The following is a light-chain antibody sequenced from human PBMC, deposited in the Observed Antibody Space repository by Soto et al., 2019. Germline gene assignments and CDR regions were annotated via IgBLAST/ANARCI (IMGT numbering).Light chain of an antibody. J-gene: IGKJ4*01. V-gene: IGKV1-33*01. CDR1: HDIRND. CDR3: QQYDNLPLT. Sequence: NELTQSPSSLSASVGDRVTITCQASHDIRNDLNWYQQKSGKAPKLLIHAASTLEAGVPSRLSGSGSGTDFTFTISGLQPEDVATYYCQQYDNLPLTFGGGTKVDIK. CDR2: AAS.